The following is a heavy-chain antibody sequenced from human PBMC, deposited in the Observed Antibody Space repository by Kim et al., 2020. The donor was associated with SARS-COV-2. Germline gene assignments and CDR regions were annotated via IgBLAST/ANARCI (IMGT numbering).Heavy chain of an antibody. CDR1: GFTFSSYA. D-gene: IGHD6-13*01. V-gene: IGHV3-30-3*01. CDR3: ARDGGSSSWKVQSPPDY. CDR2: ISYDGSNK. J-gene: IGHJ4*02. Sequence: GGSLRLSCAASGFTFSSYAMHWVRQAPGKGLEWVAVISYDGSNKYYADSVKGRFTISRDNSKNTLYLQMNSLRAEDTAVYYCARDGGSSSWKVQSPPDYWGQGTLVTVSS.